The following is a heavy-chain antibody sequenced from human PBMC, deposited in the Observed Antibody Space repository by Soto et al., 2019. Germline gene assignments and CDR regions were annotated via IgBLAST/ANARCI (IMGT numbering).Heavy chain of an antibody. V-gene: IGHV4-34*01. Sequence: SETLSLTCAVYGGSFSGYYWSWIRQPPGKGLEWIGEINHSGSTNYNPSLKSRVTISVDTSKNQFSLKLSSVTAADTAVYYCARARLGVSYYFDYWGQGTLVTVS. CDR1: GGSFSGYY. CDR3: ARARLGVSYYFDY. J-gene: IGHJ4*02. CDR2: INHSGST. D-gene: IGHD3-16*01.